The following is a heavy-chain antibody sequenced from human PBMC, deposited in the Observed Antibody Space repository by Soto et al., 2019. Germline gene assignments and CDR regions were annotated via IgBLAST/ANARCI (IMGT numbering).Heavy chain of an antibody. CDR3: AGMPYTSGLRFDP. CDR1: GDSYSISTYS. CDR2: IYQSGVT. J-gene: IGHJ5*02. V-gene: IGHV4-30-2*01. Sequence: SETLSLTCNMSGDSYSISTYSWSWIGQPPGKALRWIGFIYQSGVTSYNPSLASRVSISLDRSNNQCSLKLKSVTAADTAVYFCAGMPYTSGLRFDPWGPGTLVTVSS. D-gene: IGHD6-19*01.